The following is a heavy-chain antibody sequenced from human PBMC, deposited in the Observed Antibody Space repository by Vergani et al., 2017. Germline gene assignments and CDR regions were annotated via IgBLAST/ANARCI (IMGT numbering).Heavy chain of an antibody. D-gene: IGHD5/OR15-5a*01. Sequence: EVELVQSGPEMRKPGESLQISCKGSEYIFGNYWIGWVRQMPGKGLEWMGIIYPADSGTRHSPSFQGQVTISAAKSISTACLQWDSLKASDTAMYYCARRGXLWDGVYAHGYFDLWGRGTLVTVSS. V-gene: IGHV5-51*03. CDR1: EYIFGNYW. J-gene: IGHJ2*01. CDR2: IYPADSGT. CDR3: ARRGXLWDGVYAHGYFDL.